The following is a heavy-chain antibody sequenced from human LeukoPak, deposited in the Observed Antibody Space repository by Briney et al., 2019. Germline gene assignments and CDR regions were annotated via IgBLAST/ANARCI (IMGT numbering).Heavy chain of an antibody. J-gene: IGHJ4*02. CDR2: INPKSGGT. CDR1: GYTFTGYY. D-gene: IGHD6-19*01. CDR3: ARELSVAGENAFEY. Sequence: ASVKVSCNASGYTFTGYYIHWVRQSPGQGLEWMRWINPKSGGTNYAQKFEGRVTMTSDTSISTAYMELSRLRSDDTAVYYCARELSVAGENAFEYWGQGTLVTVSS. V-gene: IGHV1-2*02.